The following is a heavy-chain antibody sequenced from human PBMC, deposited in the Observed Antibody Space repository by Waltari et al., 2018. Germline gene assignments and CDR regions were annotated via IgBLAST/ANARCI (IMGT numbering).Heavy chain of an antibody. CDR2: ISTSGAST. CDR3: ARVGGGNYDDSGSASRFDY. V-gene: IGHV3-23*04. Sequence: EIQLVESGGGLIQPGGPLRLSWAASGLTFRTYAMSWVRQAPGMGLEWVSAISTSGASTYYAASVKGRFTISRDNSKNTLHLQMNSLRADDTAVYYCARVGGGNYDDSGSASRFDYWGQGTLVTVSS. CDR1: GLTFRTYA. J-gene: IGHJ4*02. D-gene: IGHD3-22*01.